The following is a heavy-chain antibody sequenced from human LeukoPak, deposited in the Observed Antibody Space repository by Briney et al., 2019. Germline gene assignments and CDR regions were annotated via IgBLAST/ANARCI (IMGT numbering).Heavy chain of an antibody. D-gene: IGHD3-22*01. CDR3: ARRAGDYSHPYDY. J-gene: IGHJ4*02. Sequence: GGSLRLSCAASGFTVSSNYMSWVRQAPGKGLEWVSVIYSGGSTYYADSVQGRFTISRDNSKNTLYLQMNSLRAEDTAMYYCARRAGDYSHPYDYWGQGTLVTVSS. V-gene: IGHV3-53*01. CDR2: IYSGGST. CDR1: GFTVSSNY.